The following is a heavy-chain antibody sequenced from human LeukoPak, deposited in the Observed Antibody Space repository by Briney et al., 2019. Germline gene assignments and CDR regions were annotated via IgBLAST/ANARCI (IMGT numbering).Heavy chain of an antibody. CDR1: GYTLTELS. J-gene: IGHJ4*02. D-gene: IGHD6-13*01. CDR2: INPSGGT. Sequence: ASVKVSCKVSGYTLTELSMHWVRQAPGQGLEWMGIINPSGGTSYAQKLQGRITMTRDTSTVCMELSSLRSDDTAVYYCARGKIAAAYYYWGQGTLVTVSS. CDR3: ARGKIAAAYYY. V-gene: IGHV1-46*01.